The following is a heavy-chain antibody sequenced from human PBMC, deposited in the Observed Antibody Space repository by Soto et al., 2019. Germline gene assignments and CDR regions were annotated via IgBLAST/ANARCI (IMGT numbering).Heavy chain of an antibody. V-gene: IGHV4-30-2*01. CDR1: GGSISRGGYS. Sequence: QLQLQESGSGLVKPSQTLSLTCAVSGGSISRGGYSWSWIRQPPGKGLEWIGYIYHSGSTYYNPSLRSRVTISVDRSKNQFSLKLSSVTAADTAVYYCARALDPYDYYDSSGYAAGWFDPWGQGTLVTVSS. J-gene: IGHJ5*02. D-gene: IGHD3-22*01. CDR3: ARALDPYDYYDSSGYAAGWFDP. CDR2: IYHSGST.